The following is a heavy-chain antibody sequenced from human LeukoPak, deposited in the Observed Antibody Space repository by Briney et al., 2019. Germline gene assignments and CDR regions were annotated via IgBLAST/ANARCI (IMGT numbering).Heavy chain of an antibody. V-gene: IGHV3-74*01. Sequence: GGSLRLSCAASGFTFSSYWMHWVRQAPGKGLVWVSRINTDGSSTSYADSAKGRFTISRDNAKNTLYLQMNSLRAEDTAVYYCASQGFGVDDLYAFDIWGQGTMVTVSS. CDR2: INTDGSST. CDR3: ASQGFGVDDLYAFDI. J-gene: IGHJ3*02. D-gene: IGHD3-3*01. CDR1: GFTFSSYW.